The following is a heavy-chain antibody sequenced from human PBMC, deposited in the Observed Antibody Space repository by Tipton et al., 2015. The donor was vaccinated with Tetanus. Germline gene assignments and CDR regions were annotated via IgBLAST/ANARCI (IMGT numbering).Heavy chain of an antibody. V-gene: IGHV3-23*01. CDR3: AKLPSGWLGYYYFDY. D-gene: IGHD6-19*01. Sequence: SLRLSCAVSGFTFSNYAMNWVRQAPGKGLEWVSAISGSGGSTYYADSVKGRFTISRDNSKNTLYLQMNSLRAEDTAVYYCAKLPSGWLGYYYFDYWGQGTLVTVSS. CDR2: ISGSGGST. J-gene: IGHJ4*02. CDR1: GFTFSNYA.